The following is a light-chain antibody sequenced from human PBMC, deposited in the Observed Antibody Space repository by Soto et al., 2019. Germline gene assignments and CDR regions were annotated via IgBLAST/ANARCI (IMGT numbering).Light chain of an antibody. CDR2: EVS. Sequence: QSVLTQPASVSGSPGQSITISCTGTSSDIGGYKYVSRYQLHPGKAPKLMIYEVSNRPSGISDRFSASKSGNTASLTISGLQDDDEADYYCFSYTSSTAYVFGTGTKVTVL. CDR3: FSYTSSTAYV. V-gene: IGLV2-14*01. CDR1: SSDIGGYKY. J-gene: IGLJ1*01.